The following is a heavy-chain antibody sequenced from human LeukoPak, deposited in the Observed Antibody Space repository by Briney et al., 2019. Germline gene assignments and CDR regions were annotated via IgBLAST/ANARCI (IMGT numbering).Heavy chain of an antibody. Sequence: SETLSLTCSVSGGSISSYYWSWVRQPAGEGLEWIGHIYTSGSTNYNPSLRSRVTMSVDTSKNQFSLKLSSVTAADTAVYYCTRGSRAVAVGAYWGQGTLVIVSS. J-gene: IGHJ4*02. V-gene: IGHV4-4*07. CDR1: GGSISSYY. CDR2: IYTSGST. D-gene: IGHD4-23*01. CDR3: TRGSRAVAVGAY.